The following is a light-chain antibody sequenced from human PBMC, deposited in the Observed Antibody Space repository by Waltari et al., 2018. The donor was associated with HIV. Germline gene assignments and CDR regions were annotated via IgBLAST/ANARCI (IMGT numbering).Light chain of an antibody. V-gene: IGLV2-23*01. CDR1: RRDVGAYNL. CDR2: QDT. J-gene: IGLJ1*01. Sequence: QSVLTQPASVSGSPGQSITISCSGTRRDVGAYNLFSWYRQNPGKAPQVIIFQDTKRPSGISDRFSGSKSGKTASLTISGLRLEDQGNYYCCSYAGRNTYVFGSGTEVSVL. CDR3: CSYAGRNTYV.